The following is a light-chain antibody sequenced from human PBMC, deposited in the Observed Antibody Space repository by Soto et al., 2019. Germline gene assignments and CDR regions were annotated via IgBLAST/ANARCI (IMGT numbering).Light chain of an antibody. V-gene: IGKV1-39*01. J-gene: IGKJ1*01. Sequence: DNQMTQSPSSLSASVGDRVTITCRASQSISSYLNWYQQKPGKAPNLLIVAASSLQSGVPSRFSGSRSGPDFTLTISSLQPEDFATYYCQQSYSSPPTLGQGTKVDIK. CDR1: QSISSY. CDR3: QQSYSSPPT. CDR2: AAS.